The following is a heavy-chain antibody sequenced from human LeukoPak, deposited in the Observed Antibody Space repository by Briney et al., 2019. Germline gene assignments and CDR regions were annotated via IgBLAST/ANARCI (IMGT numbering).Heavy chain of an antibody. CDR3: ARDNSIADRGWWFDP. J-gene: IGHJ5*02. CDR1: GYIFTNHY. V-gene: IGHV1-46*01. CDR2: INPSGRST. Sequence: ASVKVSCKASGYIFTNHYMHWERQAPGQGLEWVGLINPSGRSTLYAEKFRGRIIMKRDLSTATDYMELSRLRSEDTAVYYCARDNSIADRGWWFDPWGQGTLVTVSS. D-gene: IGHD1-1*01.